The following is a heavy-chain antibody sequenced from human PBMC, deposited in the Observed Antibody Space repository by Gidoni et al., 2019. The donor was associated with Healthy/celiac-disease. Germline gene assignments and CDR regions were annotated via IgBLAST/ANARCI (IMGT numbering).Heavy chain of an antibody. CDR2: IIPIFGTA. CDR1: GGTFSSYA. J-gene: IGHJ4*02. D-gene: IGHD2-15*01. V-gene: IGHV1-69*01. Sequence: QVQLVQSGAEVKKPGSSVKVSCKASGGTFSSYAISWVRQAPGQGLEWMGGIIPIFGTAHYAQKFQGRVTITADESTSTAYMELSSLRSEDTAVYYCHFSQYCSGGSCYPYYFDYWGQGTLVTVSS. CDR3: HFSQYCSGGSCYPYYFDY.